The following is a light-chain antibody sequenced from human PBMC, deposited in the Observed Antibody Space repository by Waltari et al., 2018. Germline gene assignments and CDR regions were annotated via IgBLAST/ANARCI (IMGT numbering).Light chain of an antibody. Sequence: EIVLTQSPATLSLSPGERATLSCRARQGVSSYFAWYQQRPGQAPRLLIYDASNRATGIPARFSGSGSETDFTLTISSLEPEDFAVYYCQQRSNWPLTFGGGTKVEIK. CDR1: QGVSSY. CDR3: QQRSNWPLT. J-gene: IGKJ4*01. V-gene: IGKV3-11*01. CDR2: DAS.